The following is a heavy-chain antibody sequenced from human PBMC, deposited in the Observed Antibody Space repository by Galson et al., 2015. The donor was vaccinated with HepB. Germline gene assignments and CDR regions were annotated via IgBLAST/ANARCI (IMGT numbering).Heavy chain of an antibody. Sequence: SVKVSCKASGGTFNNYAITWVRQAPGQGLEWMGGIIPLFGAANYAQKFQGRVTITADESTGTAYMELSSLRSEGTAVYYCATDPSPEGRYYFDYWGQGTLVTVSS. J-gene: IGHJ4*02. CDR3: ATDPSPEGRYYFDY. V-gene: IGHV1-69*13. CDR1: GGTFNNYA. D-gene: IGHD2-2*01. CDR2: IIPLFGAA.